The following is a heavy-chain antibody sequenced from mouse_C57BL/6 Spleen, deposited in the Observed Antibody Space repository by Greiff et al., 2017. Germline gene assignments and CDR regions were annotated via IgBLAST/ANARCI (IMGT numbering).Heavy chain of an antibody. J-gene: IGHJ2*01. CDR2: IDPEDGES. V-gene: IGHV14-2*01. CDR3: ARGGTTVGAPDD. Sequence: VQLKESGAELVKPGASVKLSCTASGFTITDYYMHWVKQRTEQGLEWIGLIDPEDGESKYAPKSPGKATLTVDTSSYPAYLQLSSLRAEDTAVYYCARGGTTVGAPDDWGKGTTLTVSS. CDR1: GFTITDYY. D-gene: IGHD1-1*01.